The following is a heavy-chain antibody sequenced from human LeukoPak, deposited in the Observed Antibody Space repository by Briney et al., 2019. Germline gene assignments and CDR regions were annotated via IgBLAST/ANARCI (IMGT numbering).Heavy chain of an antibody. V-gene: IGHV4-34*01. J-gene: IGHJ6*02. Sequence: SETLSLTCAVYGGSFSGYYWSWIRQPPGKGLEWIGEINHSGSTNYNPSPKSRVTISVDTSKNQFSLKLSSVTAADTAVYYCARSRFWSGYYLSYYGMDVWGQGTTVTVSS. CDR2: INHSGST. CDR1: GGSFSGYY. CDR3: ARSRFWSGYYLSYYGMDV. D-gene: IGHD3-3*01.